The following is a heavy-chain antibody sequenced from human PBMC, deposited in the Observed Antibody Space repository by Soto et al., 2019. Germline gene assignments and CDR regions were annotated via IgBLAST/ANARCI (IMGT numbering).Heavy chain of an antibody. D-gene: IGHD6-13*01. CDR1: GGTFSSYA. CDR2: IIPIFGTA. Sequence: QVQLVQSGAEVKKPGSSVKVSCKASGGTFSSYAISWVRQAPGQGLEWMGGIIPIFGTANYAQKFQDRVTITADESTSTDYMERSSLRSEDTAVYYCARDRLAAAGNFDYWGQGTLVTVSS. J-gene: IGHJ4*02. V-gene: IGHV1-69*12. CDR3: ARDRLAAAGNFDY.